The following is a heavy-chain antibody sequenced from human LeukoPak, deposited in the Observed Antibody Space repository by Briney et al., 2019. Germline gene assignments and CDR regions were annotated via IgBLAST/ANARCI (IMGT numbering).Heavy chain of an antibody. CDR2: THHSGNT. Sequence: SETLSLTCIVSGDSVSGYYWNWIRQPPGKGLEWIGYTHHSGNTLYNPSLKSRVTTSVDTSKNQFSLKLNSVIAADTAVYFCARVTFYDILTARYYFDYWGQGTLVTVSS. D-gene: IGHD3-9*01. CDR3: ARVTFYDILTARYYFDY. J-gene: IGHJ4*02. V-gene: IGHV4-59*08. CDR1: GDSVSGYY.